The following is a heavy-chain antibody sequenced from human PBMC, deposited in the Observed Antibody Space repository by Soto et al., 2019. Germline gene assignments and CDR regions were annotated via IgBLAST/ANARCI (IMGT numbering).Heavy chain of an antibody. J-gene: IGHJ6*02. V-gene: IGHV1-69*06. CDR2: IIPIFGTA. Sequence: SVKVSCKASGGTFSSYAISWVRQAPGQGLEWVGGIIPIFGTANYAQKFQGRVTITADKSTSTAYMELSSLRSEDTAVYYCARERYSSSWYPGDYYYYGMDVWGQGTTVTVSS. CDR3: ARERYSSSWYPGDYYYYGMDV. CDR1: GGTFSSYA. D-gene: IGHD6-13*01.